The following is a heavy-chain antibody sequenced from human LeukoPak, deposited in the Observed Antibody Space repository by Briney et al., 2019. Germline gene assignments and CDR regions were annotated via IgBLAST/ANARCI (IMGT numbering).Heavy chain of an antibody. CDR3: ARARYQLLPYYYYYGMDV. V-gene: IGHV3-53*04. CDR2: IYSGGST. J-gene: IGHJ6*02. Sequence: GGSLRLSCAASGFTVSSNYMSWVRQAPGKGLEWVSVIYSGGSTYHADSVKGRFTISRHNSKNTLYLQMNSLRAEDTAVYYCARARYQLLPYYYYYGMDVWGQGTTVTVSS. CDR1: GFTVSSNY. D-gene: IGHD2-2*01.